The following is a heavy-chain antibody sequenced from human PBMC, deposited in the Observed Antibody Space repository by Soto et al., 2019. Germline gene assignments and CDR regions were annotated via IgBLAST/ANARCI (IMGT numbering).Heavy chain of an antibody. Sequence: SQTLSLTCDISGDSVSSNSAAWNWIRQSPSRGLEWLGRTYYRSKWYNDYAVSVKSRITINPDTSKNQFSLKLSSVTAADTAVYYCEVKGVMVRGVALDYWGQGTLVTVSS. CDR1: GDSVSSNSAA. CDR3: EVKGVMVRGVALDY. D-gene: IGHD3-10*01. J-gene: IGHJ4*02. V-gene: IGHV6-1*01. CDR2: TYYRSKWYN.